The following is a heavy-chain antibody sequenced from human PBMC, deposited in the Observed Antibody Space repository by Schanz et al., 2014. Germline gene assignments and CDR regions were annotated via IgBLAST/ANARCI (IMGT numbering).Heavy chain of an antibody. V-gene: IGHV1-2*02. D-gene: IGHD3-3*01. CDR3: ASDFWSGYSHYYYGLDV. CDR1: GYTLTAYY. Sequence: QVQLVQSGAEVKKPGASVKVSCKASGYTLTAYYMHWVRQAPGQGLEWMGWINPDSGGTNYAQKFQGRVTMTRDMSINPASMELSRLRSAYSAVYYCASDFWSGYSHYYYGLDVWGQGTTVTVSS. J-gene: IGHJ6*02. CDR2: INPDSGGT.